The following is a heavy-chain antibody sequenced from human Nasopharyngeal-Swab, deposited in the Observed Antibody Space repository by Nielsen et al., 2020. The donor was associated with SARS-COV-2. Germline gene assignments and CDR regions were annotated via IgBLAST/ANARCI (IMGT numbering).Heavy chain of an antibody. CDR1: GGSISSSSYD. CDR3: VGSSWYGDYYYYGTDV. J-gene: IGHJ6*02. Sequence: SETLSLTCTVSGGSISSSSYDWGWIRQPPGKGREWIGSIYDRGSTYNNPTLKSRVTIAVDTSKNQFSLKLSSVTAADTAVYYCVGSSWYGDYYYYGTDVWRQGTTVTVSS. V-gene: IGHV4-39*07. CDR2: IYDRGST. D-gene: IGHD6-13*01.